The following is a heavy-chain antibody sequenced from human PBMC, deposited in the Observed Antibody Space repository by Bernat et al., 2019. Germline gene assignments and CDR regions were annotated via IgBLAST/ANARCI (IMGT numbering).Heavy chain of an antibody. V-gene: IGHV3-21*01. CDR2: ITSSSSYI. CDR3: ARIDYGEGGRRLGY. CDR1: GFTFSDYS. D-gene: IGHD4-17*01. Sequence: EVRLVESGGGLVKPGGSLRLSCAASGFTFSDYSMTWVRQAPGKGLEWVSSITSSSSYIYYADSVKGRFTISRDNAKNSLYLQMNSLRAADTAVYYCARIDYGEGGRRLGYWGRGTLVTVSS. J-gene: IGHJ4*02.